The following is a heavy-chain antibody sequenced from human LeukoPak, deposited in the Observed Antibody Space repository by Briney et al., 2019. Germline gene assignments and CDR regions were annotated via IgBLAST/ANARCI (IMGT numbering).Heavy chain of an antibody. D-gene: IGHD4-17*01. CDR3: AKYLYGTASYGDYKLN. Sequence: PGRSLRVFCAASGFTFSSYGMHWVRQAPGKGLEWVSAISGSGGSTYYADSVKGRFTISRENSKNTLYLQMNSLRAEDTAVYYCAKYLYGTASYGDYKLNWGQGTLVTVSS. J-gene: IGHJ4*02. CDR1: GFTFSSYG. CDR2: ISGSGGST. V-gene: IGHV3-23*01.